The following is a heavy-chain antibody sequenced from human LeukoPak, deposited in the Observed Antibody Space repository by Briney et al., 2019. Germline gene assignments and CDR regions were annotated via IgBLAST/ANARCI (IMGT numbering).Heavy chain of an antibody. CDR2: ISDSGGST. Sequence: TGASLRLSCAVSGFSLSRYAMSGVRKAPGKGLEWVSAISDSGGSTYYADSVKGRFTISRDNSRNTLYLQMNTLRAEDTAVYYCAKCRGSSWSDYFDYWGQGTLVTVSS. J-gene: IGHJ4*02. CDR1: GFSLSRYA. D-gene: IGHD6-13*01. V-gene: IGHV3-23*01. CDR3: AKCRGSSWSDYFDY.